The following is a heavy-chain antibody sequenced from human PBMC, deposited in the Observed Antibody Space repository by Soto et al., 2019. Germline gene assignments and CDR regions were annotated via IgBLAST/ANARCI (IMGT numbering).Heavy chain of an antibody. CDR3: ARDPAYCGGDCYPGWFDP. CDR1: GYTFTSYG. J-gene: IGHJ5*02. Sequence: QVQLVQSGAEVKKPGASVKVSCKASGYTFTSYGISWVRQAPGQGLEWMGWISAYNGNTNYAQKLQGRVTMTTDTSTSTACMELRSLRSDDTAVYYCARDPAYCGGDCYPGWFDPWGQGTLVTVSS. V-gene: IGHV1-18*04. D-gene: IGHD2-21*02. CDR2: ISAYNGNT.